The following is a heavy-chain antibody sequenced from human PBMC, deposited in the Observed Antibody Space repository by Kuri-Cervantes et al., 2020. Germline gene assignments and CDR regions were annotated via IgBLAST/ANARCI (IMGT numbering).Heavy chain of an antibody. CDR2: IYYSGST. J-gene: IGHJ5*02. Sequence: GSLRLSCTVSGGSISSSSYYWGWIRQPPGKGLEWIGSIYYSGSTYYNPSLKNRVTISVDTSKNQFSLKLSSVTAADTAVYYCARIRNWFDPWGQGTLVTVSS. V-gene: IGHV4-39*01. CDR1: GGSISSSSYY. D-gene: IGHD3-16*01. CDR3: ARIRNWFDP.